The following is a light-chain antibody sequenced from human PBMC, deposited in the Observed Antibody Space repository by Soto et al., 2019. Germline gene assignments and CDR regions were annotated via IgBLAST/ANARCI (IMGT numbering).Light chain of an antibody. V-gene: IGKV3-11*01. CDR1: QSVNSN. CDR2: RAS. CDR3: QQRSNWPKIT. J-gene: IGKJ5*01. Sequence: EIVITHSPATLSFSPVEGAPLSCRASQSVNSNLDWYRHKPGQAPRLLIYRASTRAAGLPDRFSGSGSGTEFTLTISSLEPEDFAVYYCQQRSNWPKITFGQGTRLEIK.